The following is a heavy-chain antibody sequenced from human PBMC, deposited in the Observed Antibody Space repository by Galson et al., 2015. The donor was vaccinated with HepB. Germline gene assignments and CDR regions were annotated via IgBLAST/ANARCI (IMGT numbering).Heavy chain of an antibody. CDR1: GFSVSSNY. D-gene: IGHD6-19*01. J-gene: IGHJ3*02. V-gene: IGHV3-66*01. CDR3: ASPFGIAVSTVLDAFDM. CDR2: LHSDGSP. Sequence: SLRLSCAASGFSVSSNYMHWVRQAPGKGLEWVSLLHSDGSPSYADSVKGRFIISRDNPKNTLYLQMNSLRAEDTAVYCCASPFGIAVSTVLDAFDMWGQGTMVTVSS.